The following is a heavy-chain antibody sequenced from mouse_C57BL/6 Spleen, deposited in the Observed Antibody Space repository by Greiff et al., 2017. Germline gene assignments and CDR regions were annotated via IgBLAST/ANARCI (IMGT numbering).Heavy chain of an antibody. CDR1: GYTFTDYY. CDR3: ASEGDDYDGDAWAMDY. V-gene: IGHV1-19*01. Sequence: EVQLQQSGPVLVKPGASVKMSCKASGYTFTDYYMNWVKQSHGKSLEWIGVINPYNGGTSYNQKFKGKATLTVDKSSSTAYMELNSLTSEDSAVYYCASEGDDYDGDAWAMDYWGQGTSVTVSS. D-gene: IGHD2-4*01. CDR2: INPYNGGT. J-gene: IGHJ4*01.